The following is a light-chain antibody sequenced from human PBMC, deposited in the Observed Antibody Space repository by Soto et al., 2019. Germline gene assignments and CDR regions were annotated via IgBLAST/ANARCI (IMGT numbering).Light chain of an antibody. Sequence: EIVLTQSPDILSLSPGQRATLSCRASQSVPSSHLAWYQQKPGQAPRLLIYDASTRATGTPDRFNGGGSGTDFTLTISSLLSEDFAVYYCQQRDIWPWTFGQGTKVDIK. V-gene: IGKV3D-20*02. CDR3: QQRDIWPWT. CDR2: DAS. CDR1: QSVPSSH. J-gene: IGKJ1*01.